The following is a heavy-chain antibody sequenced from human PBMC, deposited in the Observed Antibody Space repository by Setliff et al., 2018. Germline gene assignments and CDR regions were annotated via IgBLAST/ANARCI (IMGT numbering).Heavy chain of an antibody. V-gene: IGHV3-23*01. J-gene: IGHJ4*02. Sequence: QPGGSLRLSCAASGFTFRNYAMNWVRQTPGKGLEWVSSVTGSGAVTFYADNVKGRFTISRDNSRDTMYLQMNSLRAEDTAIYYCAKAKPRVAGGQNCDGDCLFYFDYWGQGALVTVSS. D-gene: IGHD2-21*02. CDR2: VTGSGAVT. CDR3: AKAKPRVAGGQNCDGDCLFYFDY. CDR1: GFTFRNYA.